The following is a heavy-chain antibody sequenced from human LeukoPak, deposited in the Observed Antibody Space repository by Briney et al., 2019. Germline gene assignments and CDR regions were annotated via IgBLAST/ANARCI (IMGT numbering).Heavy chain of an antibody. D-gene: IGHD3-22*01. CDR3: ATHRGYDSRKGVVRVRWYFDY. CDR1: GFTFSSLA. J-gene: IGHJ4*02. Sequence: GGSLSLSCAASGFTFSSLAMTWVRQTPGKRLEWVSAISGSGGSTYYADAVKGRSTISRDKSKNTLYLQMNSLRAEDTAVYYCATHRGYDSRKGVVRVRWYFDYWGQGTLVTVSS. V-gene: IGHV3-23*01. CDR2: ISGSGGST.